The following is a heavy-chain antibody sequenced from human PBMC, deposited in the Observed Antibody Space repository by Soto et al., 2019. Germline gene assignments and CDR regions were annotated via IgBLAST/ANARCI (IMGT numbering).Heavy chain of an antibody. CDR2: MNPNSGNT. CDR3: ARSRYYYDSSGYR. J-gene: IGHJ4*02. CDR1: GYTFTSYD. D-gene: IGHD3-22*01. V-gene: IGHV1-8*01. Sequence: QVQLVQSGAEVKKPGASVKVSCKASGYTFTSYDINWVRQATGQGLGWMGWMNPNSGNTGNAQKFQGRVTMTRNTSISTAYMELSSLRSEDTAVYYCARSRYYYDSSGYRWGQGTLVTVSS.